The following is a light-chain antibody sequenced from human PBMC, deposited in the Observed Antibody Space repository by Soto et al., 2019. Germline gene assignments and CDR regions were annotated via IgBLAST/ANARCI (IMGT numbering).Light chain of an antibody. J-gene: IGLJ2*01. V-gene: IGLV2-14*02. Sequence: QSALTQPASVSGSPGQSITISCTGTSSDVGSYNLVSWYQQHPGKAPKLMIYEGSKRPSGVSNRFSGSKSGNTASLTISGLQAEDEADYYCSSYSSTTTYILFGGGTQLTVL. CDR1: SSDVGSYNL. CDR3: SSYSSTTTYIL. CDR2: EGS.